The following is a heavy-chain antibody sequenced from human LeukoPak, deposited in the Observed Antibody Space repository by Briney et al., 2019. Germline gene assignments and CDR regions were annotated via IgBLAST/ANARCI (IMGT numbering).Heavy chain of an antibody. D-gene: IGHD5-24*01. CDR1: GDSFTADW. CDR2: IIRGDSYS. J-gene: IGHJ4*02. CDR3: ARLAKARKDGYNFGFDY. Sequence: AEWLKSSCNGSGDSFTADWVRWVRQMAGEGLEGRGVIIRGDSYSRNSASFRGQVTMSADKSISTASLQWSSLRASDTAMYYCARLAKARKDGYNFGFDYWGQGTLVTVSS. V-gene: IGHV5-51*01.